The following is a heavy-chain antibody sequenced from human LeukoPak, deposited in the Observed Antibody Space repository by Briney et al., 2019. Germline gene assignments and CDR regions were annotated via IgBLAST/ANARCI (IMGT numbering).Heavy chain of an antibody. CDR1: VYTFTSYG. CDR3: AIPYYYDSSRYYNQYYFDS. CDR2: MSAYNGNT. J-gene: IGHJ4*02. V-gene: IGHV1-18*01. D-gene: IGHD3-22*01. Sequence: GASVTVSYKPSVYTFTSYGIRWVGQAPGQGLEWMGWMSAYNGNTNYSQKLQGTVTMTTDTSTSTAYMELRSLRSDVTAVYYCAIPYYYDSSRYYNQYYFDSWGQGTLVTVSS.